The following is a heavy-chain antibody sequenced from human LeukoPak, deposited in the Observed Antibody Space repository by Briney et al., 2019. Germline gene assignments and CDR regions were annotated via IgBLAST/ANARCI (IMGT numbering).Heavy chain of an antibody. CDR2: ISGSGGDT. J-gene: IGHJ5*02. D-gene: IGHD6-13*01. CDR3: ARSSLYAAALDP. Sequence: GGSLRLSCVASGFTFSNYAMSWVRQAPGKGLAWVSAISGSGGDTYYADSVKGRFTISRDNSKNTVYLQMNSLRAEDTAVYYCARSSLYAAALDPWGQGTLVTVSS. V-gene: IGHV3-23*01. CDR1: GFTFSNYA.